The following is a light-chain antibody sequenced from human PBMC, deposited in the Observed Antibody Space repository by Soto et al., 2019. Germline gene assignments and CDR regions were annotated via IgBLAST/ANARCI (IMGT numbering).Light chain of an antibody. Sequence: QSALTQPASVSGSPGQSITISCTGTSSDVGGYNYVTWYQQHPGKAPKLMLYDVSNRPSGVSNRFSGSKSGNTASLTISGLQAEDEADYYCSSYAGSSTGVFGGGTKLTVL. CDR2: DVS. CDR3: SSYAGSSTGV. J-gene: IGLJ3*02. CDR1: SSDVGGYNY. V-gene: IGLV2-14*03.